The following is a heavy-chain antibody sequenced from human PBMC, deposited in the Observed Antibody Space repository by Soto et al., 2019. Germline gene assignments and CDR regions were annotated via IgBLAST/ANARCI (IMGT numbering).Heavy chain of an antibody. CDR2: IYYSGST. Sequence: PSETLSLTCTVSGGSISPYYWSWIRQPPGKGLEWIGFIYYSGSTNYNPSLKSRVTISVNTSQNQFSLMLTSVTAADTGVYYCARPRSSGYARDFDYWGQGTLVTVSS. V-gene: IGHV4-59*01. D-gene: IGHD3-22*01. CDR1: GGSISPYY. CDR3: ARPRSSGYARDFDY. J-gene: IGHJ4*02.